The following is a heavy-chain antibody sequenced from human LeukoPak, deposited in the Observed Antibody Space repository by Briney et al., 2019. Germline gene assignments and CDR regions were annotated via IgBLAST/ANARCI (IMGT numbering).Heavy chain of an antibody. D-gene: IGHD2-2*01. V-gene: IGHV3-23*01. CDR3: ARLPVVPAAIIYYYYYYVDV. CDR1: AFTFSSYA. CDR2: ISGSGHST. Sequence: GGSLRLSCAASAFTFSSYAMTWVRQAPGKGLEWVSTISGSGHSTYYADSVKGRFTISRDNAKNSLYLQMNSLRAEDTAVYYCARLPVVPAAIIYYYYYYVDVWGKGTTVTVSS. J-gene: IGHJ6*03.